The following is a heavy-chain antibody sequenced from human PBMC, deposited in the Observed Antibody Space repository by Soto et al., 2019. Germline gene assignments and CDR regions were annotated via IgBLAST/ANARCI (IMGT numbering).Heavy chain of an antibody. Sequence: SVKVSCKASGFTFTSSAVQWVRQARGQRLEWIGWIVVGSGNTNYAQKFQERVTITRDMSTSTAYMELSSLRSEDTAVYYCAADLVYCSGGSCSGRYYYYYYGMDVWGQGTTVTVSS. J-gene: IGHJ6*02. CDR2: IVVGSGNT. CDR3: AADLVYCSGGSCSGRYYYYYYGMDV. V-gene: IGHV1-58*01. CDR1: GFTFTSSA. D-gene: IGHD2-15*01.